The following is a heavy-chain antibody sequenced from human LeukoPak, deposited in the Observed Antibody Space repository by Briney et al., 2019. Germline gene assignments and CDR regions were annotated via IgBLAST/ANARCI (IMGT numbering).Heavy chain of an antibody. J-gene: IGHJ3*02. Sequence: ASVNVSCKASGYTFTSYGISRVRQAPGQGLEWMGWISAYNGNTNYAQKLQGRVTMTTDTSTSTAYMELRSLRSDDTAVYYCARDLHYYGSGSYYTEDIWGQGTMVTVSS. CDR1: GYTFTSYG. D-gene: IGHD3-10*01. CDR2: ISAYNGNT. CDR3: ARDLHYYGSGSYYTEDI. V-gene: IGHV1-18*01.